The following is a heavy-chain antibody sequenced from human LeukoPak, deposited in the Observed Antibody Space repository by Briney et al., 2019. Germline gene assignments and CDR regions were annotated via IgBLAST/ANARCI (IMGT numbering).Heavy chain of an antibody. J-gene: IGHJ5*02. CDR2: ISGSGGST. V-gene: IGHV3-23*01. CDR3: AKGLAVADRNWFDP. CDR1: GFTFSSYA. Sequence: GGSLRFSCAASGFTFSSYAMSWVRQAPGKGLEWVSAISGSGGSTYYADSVKGRFTISRDNSKNTLYLQMNSLRAEDTAVYYCAKGLAVADRNWFDPWGQGTLVTVSS. D-gene: IGHD6-19*01.